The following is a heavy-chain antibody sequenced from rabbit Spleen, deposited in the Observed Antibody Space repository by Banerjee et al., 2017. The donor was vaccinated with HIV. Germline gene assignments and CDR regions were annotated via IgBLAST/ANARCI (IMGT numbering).Heavy chain of an antibody. D-gene: IGHD8-1*01. J-gene: IGHJ4*01. CDR2: IEAGSSGFT. CDR1: GVSFSVSSY. V-gene: IGHV1S40*01. CDR3: ARGEYFTVGFSSYAIYLDL. Sequence: QSLEESGGDLVKPGASLTLTCIASGVSFSVSSYMCWVRQAPGKGLEWIACIEAGSSGFTYFANWAKGRFTISKTSSTTVTLQMTSLTAADTATYFCARGEYFTVGFSSYAIYLDLWGPGTLVTVS.